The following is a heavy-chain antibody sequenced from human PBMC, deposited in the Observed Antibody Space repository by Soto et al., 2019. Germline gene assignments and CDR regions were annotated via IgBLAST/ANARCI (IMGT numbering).Heavy chain of an antibody. D-gene: IGHD3-3*01. CDR2: IYWDDDK. CDR3: AHSYDFWRLSFFIY. V-gene: IGHV2-5*02. J-gene: IGHJ4*02. Sequence: QITLKESGPTLVNPTQTLTLTCTFSGFSLSTRGVGVAWIRQPPGKALEWLALIYWDDDKRYSPSLKSRLTITKDTSKNQVVLTVTNMDPVDTATYYCAHSYDFWRLSFFIYWGQGTLVTVSS. CDR1: GFSLSTRGVG.